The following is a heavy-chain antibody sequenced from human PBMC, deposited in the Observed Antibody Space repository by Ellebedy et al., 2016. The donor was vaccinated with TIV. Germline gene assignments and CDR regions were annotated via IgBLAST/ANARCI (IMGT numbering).Heavy chain of an antibody. Sequence: GESLKISCAASGFTFSNYYLSWIRQAPGKGLEWVSYISSSGNTIYYADSVKGRFTISRDNAKNSLYLQMNSLRAEDTAVYYCARFSGWYVDYWGQGTLVIVSS. CDR2: ISSSGNTI. J-gene: IGHJ4*02. CDR1: GFTFSNYY. V-gene: IGHV3-11*04. D-gene: IGHD6-19*01. CDR3: ARFSGWYVDY.